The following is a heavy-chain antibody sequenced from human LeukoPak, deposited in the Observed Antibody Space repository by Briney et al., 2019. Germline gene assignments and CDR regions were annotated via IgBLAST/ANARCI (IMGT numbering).Heavy chain of an antibody. CDR3: AREDYGDYFDY. CDR2: VNSDGSAT. D-gene: IGHD4-17*01. V-gene: IGHV3-74*01. Sequence: GGSLRLSCGASGFTFRSYWMHWVRQAPGKGLVWVSRVNSDGSATSYADSVKGRFTISRDNAKNTLYLQMHSLRAEDTAVYYCAREDYGDYFDYWGQGTLVTVSS. CDR1: GFTFRSYW. J-gene: IGHJ4*02.